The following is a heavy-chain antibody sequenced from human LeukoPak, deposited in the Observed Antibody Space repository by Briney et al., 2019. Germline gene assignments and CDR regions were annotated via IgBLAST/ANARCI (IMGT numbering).Heavy chain of an antibody. J-gene: IGHJ4*02. V-gene: IGHV3-48*02. Sequence: GGSLRLSCAASGFTFSSYNMNWVRQAPGKGLEWLSYISATGSSIYHADSVKGRFTISRDNAKNSLYLQMNSLRDEDTAVYFCTRESGSGSYSDYWGQGTLATVSS. D-gene: IGHD1-26*01. CDR1: GFTFSSYN. CDR2: ISATGSSI. CDR3: TRESGSGSYSDY.